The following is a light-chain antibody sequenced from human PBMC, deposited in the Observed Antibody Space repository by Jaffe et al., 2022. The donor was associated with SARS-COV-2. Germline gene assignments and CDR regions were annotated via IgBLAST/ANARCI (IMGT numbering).Light chain of an antibody. Sequence: DIQMTQSPSTLSAAVGDSVTITCRASRGISSWLAWYQQKPGKAPKLLIYEASSLEDGVPSRFGGSGSGTEFTLTISGLQPDDFATYYCQQYKSYPWTFGQGTMVEIK. CDR3: QQYKSYPWT. V-gene: IGKV1-5*03. J-gene: IGKJ1*01. CDR1: RGISSW. CDR2: EAS.